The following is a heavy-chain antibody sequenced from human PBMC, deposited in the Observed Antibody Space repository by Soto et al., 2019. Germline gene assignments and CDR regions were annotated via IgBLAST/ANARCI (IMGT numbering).Heavy chain of an antibody. V-gene: IGHV4-30-2*01. D-gene: IGHD3-10*01. Sequence: QLQLQESGSGLVKPSQTLSLTCAVSGGSISSGGYSWSWIRQPPGKGLEWIGYIYHSGSTYYNPSLKSRVTISVDRSKNQFSLKLSSVTAADTAVYYCASVVGAMVRGVPDAFDIWGQGTMVTVSS. CDR1: GGSISSGGYS. CDR3: ASVVGAMVRGVPDAFDI. J-gene: IGHJ3*02. CDR2: IYHSGST.